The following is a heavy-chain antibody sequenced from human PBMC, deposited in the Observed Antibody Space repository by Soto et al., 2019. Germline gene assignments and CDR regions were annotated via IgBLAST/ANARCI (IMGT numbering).Heavy chain of an antibody. Sequence: HPGGSLRLSCAASGFTFSSYAMHWVRQAPGKGLEWVAVISYDGSNKYYADSVKGRFTISRDNSKNTLYLQMNSLRAEDTAVYYCASDIAVAGNTPYYYYGMDVWGQGTRVTVSS. CDR1: GFTFSSYA. J-gene: IGHJ6*02. V-gene: IGHV3-30-3*01. CDR2: ISYDGSNK. D-gene: IGHD6-19*01. CDR3: ASDIAVAGNTPYYYYGMDV.